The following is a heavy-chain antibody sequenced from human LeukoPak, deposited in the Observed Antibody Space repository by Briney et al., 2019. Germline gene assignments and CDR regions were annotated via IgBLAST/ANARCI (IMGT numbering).Heavy chain of an antibody. V-gene: IGHV3-23*01. CDR3: ARSIYASGSFYTFDI. CDR1: GFTFSSYA. D-gene: IGHD3-10*01. J-gene: IGHJ3*02. Sequence: PGGSLRLSCAASGFTFSSYAMSWVRQAPGKAPEWVSGISGSGGSTYSADSVKGRFTISRENSKNTLYLQMNTLRAEDTAVYYCARSIYASGSFYTFDIRGQGTMVTVSS. CDR2: ISGSGGST.